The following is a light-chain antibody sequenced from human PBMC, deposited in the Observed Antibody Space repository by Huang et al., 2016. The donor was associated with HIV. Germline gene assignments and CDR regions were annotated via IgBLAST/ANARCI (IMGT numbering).Light chain of an antibody. CDR2: GAS. Sequence: EIVMTQSPATLSVSPGERATLSCRASQSVSSNLAWYQQKPGQVPRLLIYGASTRATGIPARFSGSGSGTEFTLTISSLQSEDSAVYYCQQYNNWPPRTFGQGTKVKIK. CDR1: QSVSSN. J-gene: IGKJ1*01. CDR3: QQYNNWPPRT. V-gene: IGKV3-15*01.